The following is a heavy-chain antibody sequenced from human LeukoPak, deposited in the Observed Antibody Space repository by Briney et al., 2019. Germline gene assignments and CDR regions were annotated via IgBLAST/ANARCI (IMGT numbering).Heavy chain of an antibody. J-gene: IGHJ4*02. D-gene: IGHD6-19*01. CDR1: GFTFSSYA. CDR2: ISGSGGST. CDR3: TTSPSSGWYYY. V-gene: IGHV3-23*01. Sequence: GGSLRLSCAASGFTFSSYAMSWVRQAPGKGLEWVSAISGSGGSTYYADSVKGRFTISRDNSKNTLYLQMNSLRAEDTAVYYCTTSPSSGWYYYWGQGTLVTVSS.